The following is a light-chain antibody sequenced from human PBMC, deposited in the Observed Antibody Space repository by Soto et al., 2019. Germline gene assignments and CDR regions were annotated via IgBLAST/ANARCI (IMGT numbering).Light chain of an antibody. Sequence: DIQMTQSPSSLSASVGDRVTITCRASQSFSSYLNWYQQKPGKAPKLLIYAASNLQSGVPSRFSGSGSGTDFSLTISSLQPDDFASYYCQQSYSIPYTFGQGTKVDIK. CDR1: QSFSSY. V-gene: IGKV1-39*01. CDR3: QQSYSIPYT. CDR2: AAS. J-gene: IGKJ2*01.